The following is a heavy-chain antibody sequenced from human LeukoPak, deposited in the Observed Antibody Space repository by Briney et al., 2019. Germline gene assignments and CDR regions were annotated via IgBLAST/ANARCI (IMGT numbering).Heavy chain of an antibody. Sequence: ASVKVSRKASGYTFTGYYMHWVRQAPGQGLEWVGWINPNSGGTNYAQKFQGRVTMTRDASISTAYMELSRLRSDDTAVYYCARAAWGATTSMFDYWGQGTLVTVSS. V-gene: IGHV1-2*02. CDR2: INPNSGGT. CDR3: ARAAWGATTSMFDY. CDR1: GYTFTGYY. J-gene: IGHJ4*02. D-gene: IGHD1-26*01.